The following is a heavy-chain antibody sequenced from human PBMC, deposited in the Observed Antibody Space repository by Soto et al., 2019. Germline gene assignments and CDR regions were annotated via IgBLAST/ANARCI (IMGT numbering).Heavy chain of an antibody. CDR2: IDPSGGST. V-gene: IGHV1-46*01. CDR3: ARVPSSSWYGLGVYYFDY. D-gene: IGHD6-13*01. J-gene: IGHJ4*02. Sequence: QVQLVQSGAEVKKPGASVKVSCEASGYSFSYYLLWVRQAPGQGLEWMGIIDPSGGSTSYAQKFQDRVTMTRDTSTSTVYMELSSLGSEDTAVYYCARVPSSSWYGLGVYYFDYWGQGTLVTVSS. CDR1: GYSFSYY.